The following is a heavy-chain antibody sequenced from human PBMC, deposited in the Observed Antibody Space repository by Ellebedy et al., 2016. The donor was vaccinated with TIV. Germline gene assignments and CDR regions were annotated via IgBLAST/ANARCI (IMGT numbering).Heavy chain of an antibody. V-gene: IGHV3-7*03. Sequence: GESLKISCAASGFTFSLNWMYRVRQAPGKGLEWVANIKEDGSEEYYVDSVKGRFTISRDNAKNSLYLQMNSLRAEDTAVYYCVRDLHWSYFDWGQGTLVTVSS. J-gene: IGHJ4*02. CDR1: GFTFSLNW. CDR2: IKEDGSEE. D-gene: IGHD1-26*01. CDR3: VRDLHWSYFD.